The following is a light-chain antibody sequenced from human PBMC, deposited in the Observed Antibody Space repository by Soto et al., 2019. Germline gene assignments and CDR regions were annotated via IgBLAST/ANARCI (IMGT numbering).Light chain of an antibody. CDR1: QTISSW. J-gene: IGKJ1*01. CDR3: QQFNSYSPGA. CDR2: KAS. V-gene: IGKV1-5*03. Sequence: DIQMTQSPSTLSGSVGDRVTITCRASQTISSWLAWYQQKPGKAPKLLIYKASTLKSGVPSRFRGSGSGTEFTLTIRSLQPDDFATYYCQQFNSYSPGAFGQGTKVDIK.